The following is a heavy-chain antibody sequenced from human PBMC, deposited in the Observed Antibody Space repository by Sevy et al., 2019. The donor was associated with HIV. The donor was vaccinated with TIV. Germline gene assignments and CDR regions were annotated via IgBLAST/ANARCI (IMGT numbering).Heavy chain of an antibody. V-gene: IGHV3-20*04. J-gene: IGHJ4*02. CDR1: GLNFDDYG. CDR2: INWNGVGT. CDR3: ARERSCGGDCYYFHY. D-gene: IGHD2-21*02. Sequence: GGSLRLSCAASGLNFDDYGMSWVRQAPGKGLEWVSAINWNGVGTSYADSVKGRFTISRDNAKNSLYVQMNSLRAEDTALYYCARERSCGGDCYYFHYWGQGTLVTVSS.